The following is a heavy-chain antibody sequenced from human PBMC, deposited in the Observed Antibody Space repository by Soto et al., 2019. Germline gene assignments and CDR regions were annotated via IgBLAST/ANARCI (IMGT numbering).Heavy chain of an antibody. J-gene: IGHJ3*02. D-gene: IGHD3-22*01. Sequence: ASVTVSCQASGYTFTSYYMHWVRQAPGQGLEWMGIINPSGGSTSYAQKFQGRVTMTRDTSTSTVYMELSSLRSEDTAVYYCARDYYDSSGSGAFDIWGQGTMVTVSS. V-gene: IGHV1-46*01. CDR3: ARDYYDSSGSGAFDI. CDR2: INPSGGST. CDR1: GYTFTSYY.